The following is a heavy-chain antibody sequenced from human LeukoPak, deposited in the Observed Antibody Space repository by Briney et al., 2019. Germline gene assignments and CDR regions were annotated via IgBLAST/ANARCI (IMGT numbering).Heavy chain of an antibody. J-gene: IGHJ4*02. V-gene: IGHV1-2*02. D-gene: IGHD6-13*01. CDR3: AREDSSSWFDY. CDR1: GYSFTVYF. CDR2: INPNTGDT. Sequence: ASVTVSCKASGYSFTVYFIHWVRQAPGQGLEWMGWINPNTGDTTYAPRFQGRVTMTRDTSISTAYMDLSRLTSDDTAVYYCAREDSSSWFDYWGQGTLVTVSS.